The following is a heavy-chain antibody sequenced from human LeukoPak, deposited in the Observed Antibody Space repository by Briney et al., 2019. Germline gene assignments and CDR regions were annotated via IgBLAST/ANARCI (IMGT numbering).Heavy chain of an antibody. V-gene: IGHV3-30*18. Sequence: GGSLRLSCAASGFTFSSYGMHWVRQAPGKGLEWVAVISYDGSNKYYADSVKGRFTISRDNSKNTLYLQMNSLRAEDTAVYYCAKKGYSNGWRDSYYVDYWGQGTLVTVSS. CDR2: ISYDGSNK. D-gene: IGHD6-19*01. CDR1: GFTFSSYG. J-gene: IGHJ4*02. CDR3: AKKGYSNGWRDSYYVDY.